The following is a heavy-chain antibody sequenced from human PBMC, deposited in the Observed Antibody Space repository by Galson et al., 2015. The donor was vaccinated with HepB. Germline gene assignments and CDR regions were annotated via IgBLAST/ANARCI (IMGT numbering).Heavy chain of an antibody. D-gene: IGHD2-2*01. CDR1: GGSIGSSSYY. CDR3: ARHMPSSTSPMSNGAFDI. V-gene: IGHV4-39*01. CDR2: IYYSGST. Sequence: SETLSLTCTVSGGSIGSSSYYWGWIRQPPGKGLEWIGSIYYSGSTYYNPSLKSRVTISVDTSKNQFSLRLSSVTAADTAVYYCARHMPSSTSPMSNGAFDIWGQGTMVTVSS. J-gene: IGHJ3*02.